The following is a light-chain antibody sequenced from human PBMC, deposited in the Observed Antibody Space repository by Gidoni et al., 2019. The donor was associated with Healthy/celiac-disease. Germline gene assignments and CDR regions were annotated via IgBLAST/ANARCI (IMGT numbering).Light chain of an antibody. CDR3: QQYTNWLLT. Sequence: EIVRTQSPATLSVSPGERATRSRRASQGVSSNLAWYQQKPGPAPRLLIYGASTRATGIPAMFRGSGSGTAFTLPLSSLQSEDFAVYYCQQYTNWLLTFGGGTKVEIK. CDR1: QGVSSN. J-gene: IGKJ4*01. V-gene: IGKV3-15*01. CDR2: GAS.